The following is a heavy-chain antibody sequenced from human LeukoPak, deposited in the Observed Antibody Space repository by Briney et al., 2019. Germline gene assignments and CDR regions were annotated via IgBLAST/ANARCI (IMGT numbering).Heavy chain of an antibody. J-gene: IGHJ4*02. CDR2: ISYDGSNK. Sequence: GGSLRLSCAASGFTFSSYAMHWVRQAPGKGLEWVAVISYDGSNKYYADSVKGRFTISRDNSKNTLYLQMNSLRAEDTAVYYCAKLLGRGSGNGDYWGQGTLVTVSS. CDR3: AKLLGRGSGNGDY. CDR1: GFTFSSYA. V-gene: IGHV3-30-3*02. D-gene: IGHD3-10*01.